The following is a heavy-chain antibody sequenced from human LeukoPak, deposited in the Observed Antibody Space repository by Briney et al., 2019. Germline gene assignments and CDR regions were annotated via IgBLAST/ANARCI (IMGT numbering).Heavy chain of an antibody. Sequence: GGSLRLSCAASGFISSSYWMHWVRQPPGQGLVYIACINTDGFSTSYADSVKGRFTISRDNAKNTLYLQMNSLRAEDTAVYYCARSRTYGDYGRGLDYWGQGTLVTVSS. CDR1: GFISSSYW. CDR3: ARSRTYGDYGRGLDY. D-gene: IGHD4-17*01. J-gene: IGHJ4*02. V-gene: IGHV3-74*01. CDR2: INTDGFST.